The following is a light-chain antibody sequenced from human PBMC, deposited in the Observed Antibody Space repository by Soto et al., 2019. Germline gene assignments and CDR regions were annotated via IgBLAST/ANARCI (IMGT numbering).Light chain of an antibody. J-gene: IGKJ2*01. CDR3: LQLNSYPRT. Sequence: DIQLTQSPSFLSASVGDRVIITCRASQGFFSDLAWYQQKPGKAPNLLIYAASTLQSGVPSRFSGSGSGTEFTLTISSLQPEDFATYYCLQLNSYPRTFGQGTKLEIK. CDR2: AAS. CDR1: QGFFSD. V-gene: IGKV1-9*01.